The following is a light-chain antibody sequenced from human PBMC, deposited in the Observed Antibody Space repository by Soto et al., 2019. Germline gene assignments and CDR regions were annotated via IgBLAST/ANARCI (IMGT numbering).Light chain of an antibody. CDR1: NIGSKS. V-gene: IGLV3-21*04. CDR3: QVWDSNGDHVV. Sequence: SYELTQPPSVSVAPGKTATITCGGNNIGSKSVHWYQQKPGQAPVLVIYYDSDRPSGIPERFSGSNSGNTATLTISRVEGGDEADYYCQVWDSNGDHVVFGGGTKVTVL. CDR2: YDS. J-gene: IGLJ2*01.